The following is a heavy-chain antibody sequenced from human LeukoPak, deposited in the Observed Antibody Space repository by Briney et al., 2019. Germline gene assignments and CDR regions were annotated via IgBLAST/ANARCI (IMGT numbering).Heavy chain of an antibody. CDR2: INPNSGGT. V-gene: IGHV1-2*02. CDR3: ARVGYYDYVWGSYRYTWFDP. CDR1: GYTFTGYY. D-gene: IGHD3-16*02. J-gene: IGHJ5*02. Sequence: ASVKVSCKASGYTFTGYYMHWVRQAPGQGLEWMGWINPNSGGTNYAQKFQGRVTMTRDTSISTAYMELSRLRSDDTAVYYCARVGYYDYVWGSYRYTWFDPWGQGTLVTVSS.